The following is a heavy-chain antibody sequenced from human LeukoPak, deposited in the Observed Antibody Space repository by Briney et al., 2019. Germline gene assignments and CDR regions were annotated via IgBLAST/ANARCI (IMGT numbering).Heavy chain of an antibody. CDR3: AKDKERVLITH. CDR1: GFTFSNYG. CDR2: ISYDGSNE. V-gene: IGHV3-30*18. D-gene: IGHD2/OR15-2a*01. J-gene: IGHJ4*02. Sequence: PGGSLRLSCAASGFTFSNYGMHWVRQAPGKGLEWVAVISYDGSNEYYADSVKGRFTISRDNSKNTLYLQMKSLRAKATSVYECAKDKERVLITHGGQETLVTVSS.